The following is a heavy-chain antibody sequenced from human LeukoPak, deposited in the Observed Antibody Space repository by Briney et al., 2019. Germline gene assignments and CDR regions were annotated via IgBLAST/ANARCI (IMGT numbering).Heavy chain of an antibody. CDR3: ARDTVVVPAAIDYYYYGMDV. J-gene: IGHJ6*02. CDR2: IYTSGST. D-gene: IGHD2-2*01. CDR1: GGSISSYY. V-gene: IGHV4-4*07. Sequence: SETLSLTCTVSGGSISSYYWSWIRQPAGKGLEWIGRIYTSGSTNYNPSLKSRVIMSVDTSKNQFSLKLSSVTAADTAVYYCARDTVVVPAAIDYYYYGMDVWGQGTTVTVSS.